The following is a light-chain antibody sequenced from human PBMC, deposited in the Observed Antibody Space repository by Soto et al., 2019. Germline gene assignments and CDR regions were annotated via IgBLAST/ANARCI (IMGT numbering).Light chain of an antibody. CDR2: EVS. Sequence: QSVLTQPASVSGSPGQSITISCTGSRSDIGGYNYVSWYQQHPGKGPKLIIYEVSNRPSGVSNRFSASKSGNTASLTISGLQAEDEADYYCSSYTSSSTLHVLFGGGTKLTVL. V-gene: IGLV2-14*01. CDR3: SSYTSSSTLHVL. J-gene: IGLJ2*01. CDR1: RSDIGGYNY.